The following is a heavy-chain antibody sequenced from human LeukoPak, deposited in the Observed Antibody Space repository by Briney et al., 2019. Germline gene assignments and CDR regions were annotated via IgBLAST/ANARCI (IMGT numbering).Heavy chain of an antibody. CDR2: MNPNSGNT. J-gene: IGHJ6*03. V-gene: IGHV1-8*01. Sequence: GASVKVSCKASGYTFTSYDINWVRQATGQGLEWMGWMNPNSGNTGYAQKFQGRVTMTRNTSISTAYMELSSLRSEDTAVYYCARVGPLGIAVAGTYYYYYYMDVWGKGTTVTISS. D-gene: IGHD6-19*01. CDR3: ARVGPLGIAVAGTYYYYYYMDV. CDR1: GYTFTSYD.